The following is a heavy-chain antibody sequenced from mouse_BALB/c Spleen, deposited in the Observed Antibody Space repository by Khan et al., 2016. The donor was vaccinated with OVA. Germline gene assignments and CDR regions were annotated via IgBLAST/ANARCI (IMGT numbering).Heavy chain of an antibody. Sequence: EVELVESGPGLVKPSQSLSLTCTVTGYSITTNYAWDWIRQFPGNKLEWMGYISYSGSTSYNSSLKSRISITRDTSKNQFFLQLNSVTTEDTATYYCARKNYYGYAVDYWGQGTSVTVSS. CDR1: GYSITTNYA. V-gene: IGHV3-2*02. J-gene: IGHJ4*01. D-gene: IGHD1-1*01. CDR2: ISYSGST. CDR3: ARKNYYGYAVDY.